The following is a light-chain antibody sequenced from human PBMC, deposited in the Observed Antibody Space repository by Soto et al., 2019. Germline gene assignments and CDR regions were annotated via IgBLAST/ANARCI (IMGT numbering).Light chain of an antibody. CDR1: SSDVGTYNV. CDR2: EGS. J-gene: IGLJ1*01. CDR3: CSYAGSSTFEVDV. V-gene: IGLV2-23*03. Sequence: QSVLTQPASVSGSPGQSITISCTGTSSDVGTYNVVSWYQQFPGKAPKLMIYEGSKRPSGVSNRFSGSKSGNTASLTISGLQAEDEADYYCCSYAGSSTFEVDVFGTGTKVTVL.